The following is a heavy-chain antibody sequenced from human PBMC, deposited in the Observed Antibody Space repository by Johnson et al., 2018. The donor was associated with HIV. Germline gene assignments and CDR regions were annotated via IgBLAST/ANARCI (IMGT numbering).Heavy chain of an antibody. D-gene: IGHD6-19*01. CDR1: GFTFSSYG. J-gene: IGHJ3*02. CDR3: AKDGPYSSGIDAFDI. CDR2: VSYDGSNQ. Sequence: VQLVESGGGVVQPGRSLRLSCVASGFTFSSYGMHWVRQAPGKGLEWVAVVSYDGSNQYYADSVKGRFTISRDNSKNTLYLQMNSLRAEDTAVYYCAKDGPYSSGIDAFDIWGQGTVVTVSS. V-gene: IGHV3-30*18.